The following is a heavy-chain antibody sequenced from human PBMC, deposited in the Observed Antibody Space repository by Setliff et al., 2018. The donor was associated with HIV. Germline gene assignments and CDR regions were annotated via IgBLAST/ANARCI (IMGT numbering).Heavy chain of an antibody. CDR1: GASISTTTYY. Sequence: SETLSLTCTVSGASISTTTYYWGWFRQPPWKGLEWIGSIHYTGNTYNTPSRKSRLTISVDASKNQISLKLTSVTAADTAIYFCAREGDGIDYWGQGILVTVSS. J-gene: IGHJ4*02. D-gene: IGHD2-21*02. CDR2: IHYTGNT. CDR3: AREGDGIDY. V-gene: IGHV4-39*02.